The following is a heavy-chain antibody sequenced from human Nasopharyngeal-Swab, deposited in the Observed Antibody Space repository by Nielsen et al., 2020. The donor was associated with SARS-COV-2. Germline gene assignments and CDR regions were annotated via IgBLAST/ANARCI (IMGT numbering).Heavy chain of an antibody. D-gene: IGHD6-13*01. Sequence: GGSLRLSCAASGFTFSSYWMHWVRQAPGKGLVWVSRINSDGSSTSYADSVKGRFTVSRDNAKNTLYLQMNSLRAEDTAVYYCARGGSYSSSWYPTYWGQGTLVTVSS. CDR1: GFTFSSYW. CDR3: ARGGSYSSSWYPTY. J-gene: IGHJ4*02. V-gene: IGHV3-74*01. CDR2: INSDGSST.